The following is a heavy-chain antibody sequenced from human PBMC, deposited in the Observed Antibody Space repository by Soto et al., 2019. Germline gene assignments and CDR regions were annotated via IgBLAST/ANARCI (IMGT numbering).Heavy chain of an antibody. Sequence: EVQLVESGGGLVQPGGSLRLSCAASEFTFSNYCMHWVRQSPGKWRVCVSRINSDGSSTNYDYSVKGRFPISRDKAKNTLYLQMHSLRAEDRDVYQCVRALLGSSSIDPWGQGTLVNVSS. D-gene: IGHD1-26*01. CDR1: EFTFSNYC. V-gene: IGHV3-74*01. CDR2: INSDGSST. J-gene: IGHJ5*02. CDR3: VRALLGSSSIDP.